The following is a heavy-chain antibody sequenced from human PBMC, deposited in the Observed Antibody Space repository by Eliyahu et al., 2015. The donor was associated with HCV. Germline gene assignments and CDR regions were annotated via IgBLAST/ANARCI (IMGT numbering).Heavy chain of an antibody. Sequence: QVQLQESGPGLVKPSETLSLTCPVPGASISNYYWSWIRQPPGKGLEWIGYIYNSGSPHYNPSLKSRVTISVDTSKNELSLQLNSVSAADTAVYYCARTPDDTSTTLGIYLPRGMDVWGQGTTVTVSS. J-gene: IGHJ6*02. CDR1: GASISNYY. CDR2: IYNSGSP. CDR3: ARTPDDTSTTLGIYLPRGMDV. V-gene: IGHV4-59*01. D-gene: IGHD3-3*01.